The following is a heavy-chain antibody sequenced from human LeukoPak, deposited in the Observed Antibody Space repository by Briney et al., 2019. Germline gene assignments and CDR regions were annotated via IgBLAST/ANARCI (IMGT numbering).Heavy chain of an antibody. CDR2: MNPDGSAI. CDR3: ARDPLNGALDI. J-gene: IGHJ3*02. V-gene: IGHV3-7*01. Sequence: GGSLRLSCTASGFSFSGSWMSWVRQLPGKGLEWLADMNPDGSAIVYVDSVKGRFTVSRNNAKNSLYLQMDGLRAEDTAVYYCARDPLNGALDIWGQGTLVTVSS. CDR1: GFSFSGSW.